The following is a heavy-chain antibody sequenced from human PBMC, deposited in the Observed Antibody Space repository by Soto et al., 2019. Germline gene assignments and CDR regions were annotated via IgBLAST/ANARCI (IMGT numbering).Heavy chain of an antibody. CDR2: ISYDGSNK. D-gene: IGHD6-13*01. CDR3: ARGEANILTTGIAAAVSGY. J-gene: IGHJ4*02. V-gene: IGHV3-30-3*01. CDR1: GFTFSNYA. Sequence: PGGSLRLSCAASGFTFSNYAMHWVRQAPGKGLERVAVISYDGSNKYYADSVKGRFTISRDNSKNTLYLQMNSLRAEDTAVYYCARGEANILTTGIAAAVSGYWGQGTLVTVSS.